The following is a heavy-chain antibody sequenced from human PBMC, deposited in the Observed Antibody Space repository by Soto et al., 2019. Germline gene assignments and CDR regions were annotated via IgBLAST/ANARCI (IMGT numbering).Heavy chain of an antibody. CDR1: GYTFTSYD. V-gene: IGHV1-8*01. Sequence: QVQLVQSGAEVKKPGASVKVSCKASGYTFTSYDINWVRQATGQGLEWMGWMNPNNNNTGYAQKFQGRVTMTRNTSISTAYIELSSLGSEDPAVYYCARGPHPYFNDYCGQGTLVTVSP. J-gene: IGHJ4*02. CDR2: MNPNNNNT. D-gene: IGHD2-8*01. CDR3: ARGPHPYFNDY.